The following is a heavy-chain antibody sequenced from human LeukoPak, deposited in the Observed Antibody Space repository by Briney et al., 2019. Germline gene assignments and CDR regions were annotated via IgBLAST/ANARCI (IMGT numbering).Heavy chain of an antibody. CDR2: ISGSGTTI. Sequence: GGSLRLSCAASGFTFSDYYMTWIRQAPGRGLEWVSYISGSGTTIYYADSVKGRFTISRDNAKNSLYLQMNSLRAEDTAVYYCARVAWGSGSAVGYWGQGTLVTVSS. V-gene: IGHV3-11*01. J-gene: IGHJ4*02. CDR3: ARVAWGSGSAVGY. CDR1: GFTFSDYY. D-gene: IGHD3-10*01.